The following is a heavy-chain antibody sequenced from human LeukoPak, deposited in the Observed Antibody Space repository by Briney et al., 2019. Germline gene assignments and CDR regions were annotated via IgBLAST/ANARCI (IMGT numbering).Heavy chain of an antibody. CDR1: GGSISSGSYY. D-gene: IGHD6-19*01. CDR2: IYTSGST. Sequence: SQTLSLTCTGSGGSISSGSYYWSWIRQPAGKGLEWIGRIYTSGSTNYNPSLNSRVTISVDTSKNQFSLKVSSVTAADTAVYYCAISAWSFDYWGQGTLVTVSS. V-gene: IGHV4-61*02. J-gene: IGHJ4*02. CDR3: AISAWSFDY.